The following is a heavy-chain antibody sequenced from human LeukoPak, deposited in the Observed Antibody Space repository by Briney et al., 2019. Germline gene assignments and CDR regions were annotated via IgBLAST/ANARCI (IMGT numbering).Heavy chain of an antibody. D-gene: IGHD3-22*01. CDR2: IYSSGST. CDR3: ARGPPDYYDSSGYAYYYYYYYMDV. V-gene: IGHV4-61*10. Sequence: SETLSLTCSVSGGSISSGSYYWSWIRQPAGKGLEWIGRIYSSGSTNYNPPLKSRVTISVDTSKNQFSLKLSSVTAADTAVYYCARGPPDYYDSSGYAYYYYYYYMDVWGKGTTVTISS. J-gene: IGHJ6*03. CDR1: GGSISSGSYY.